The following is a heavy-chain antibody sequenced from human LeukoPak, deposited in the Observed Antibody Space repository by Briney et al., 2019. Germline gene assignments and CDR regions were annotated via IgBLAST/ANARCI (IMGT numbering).Heavy chain of an antibody. CDR1: GFIFDDYG. D-gene: IGHD3-22*01. J-gene: IGHJ6*03. Sequence: GGSLRLSCAATGFIFDDYGMSWVRQVPGKRLEWVSGLNWNGASTGYAGSVKGRFTISRDNAKNSLFLQMNSLRAEDTALYYCAGGPGVVVKVNYSYYYMDVWGKGTTVTVSS. V-gene: IGHV3-20*04. CDR3: AGGPGVVVKVNYSYYYMDV. CDR2: LNWNGAST.